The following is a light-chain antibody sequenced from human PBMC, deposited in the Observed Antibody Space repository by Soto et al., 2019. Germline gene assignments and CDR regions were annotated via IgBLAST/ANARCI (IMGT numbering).Light chain of an antibody. Sequence: IQLTQSPSTLSASVGDRVTITCRASQGIGTALAWYHQRPGNSPDLLVYDASTLQSGVLSRFSGSGSETDFSLTISGLQPEDFGHYYCQQFNTKPLTFGGGTRVEIK. CDR3: QQFNTKPLT. CDR2: DAS. CDR1: QGIGTA. J-gene: IGKJ4*01. V-gene: IGKV1-13*02.